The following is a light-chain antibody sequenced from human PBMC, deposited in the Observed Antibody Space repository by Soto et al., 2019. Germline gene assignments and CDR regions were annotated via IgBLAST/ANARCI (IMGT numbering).Light chain of an antibody. CDR3: QLYGSSTMFT. V-gene: IGKV3-20*01. CDR2: GAS. J-gene: IGKJ2*01. Sequence: EIGLTQSPGTLSLSPGERATLSCRTSQSVSSNSLAWYHHRPGQAPRLLIYGASSMATGIPDRFSGSGSGTDFTLTIRRLEPEDFAVYYCQLYGSSTMFTFGQGTRLEIK. CDR1: QSVSSNS.